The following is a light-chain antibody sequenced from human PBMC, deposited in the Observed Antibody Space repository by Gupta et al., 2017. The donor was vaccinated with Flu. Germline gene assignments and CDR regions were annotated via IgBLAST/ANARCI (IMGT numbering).Light chain of an antibody. CDR3: QQANSFPIT. V-gene: IGKV1-12*01. CDR1: QDISSC. CDR2: AAS. Sequence: SVSASVGDRVTITCRASQDISSCLGWYQQRPGKAPKLLIYAASSFQSGVPSRFSGSGSGTDFTLTISSLQPEDFATYFCQQANSFPITFGGGTKVEI. J-gene: IGKJ4*01.